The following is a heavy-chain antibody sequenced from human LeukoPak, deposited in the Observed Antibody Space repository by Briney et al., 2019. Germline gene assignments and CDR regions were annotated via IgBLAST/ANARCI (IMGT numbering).Heavy chain of an antibody. CDR3: AKKYYYDSSGYPVAFDI. Sequence: GGSLRLSCAASGFTFSDYYMSWIRQAPGKGREWVSYISSSGSTIYYADSVKGRFTISRDNDKNSLYLQMNSLRAEDTAVYYCAKKYYYDSSGYPVAFDIWGQGTMVTVSS. J-gene: IGHJ3*02. CDR1: GFTFSDYY. D-gene: IGHD3-22*01. CDR2: ISSSGSTI. V-gene: IGHV3-11*04.